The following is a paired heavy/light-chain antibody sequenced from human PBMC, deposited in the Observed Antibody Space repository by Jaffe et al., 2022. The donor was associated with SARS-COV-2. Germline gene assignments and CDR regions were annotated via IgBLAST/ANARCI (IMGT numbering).Heavy chain of an antibody. Sequence: QVQLVESGGGVVQPGRSLRLSCAASGFTFSSYAMHWVRQAPGKGLEWVAVISYDGSNKYYADSVKGRFTISRDNSKNTLYLQMNSLRAEDTAVYYCARVAYLGAWIQLWTYFDYWGQGTLVTVSS. CDR1: GFTFSSYA. CDR2: ISYDGSNK. J-gene: IGHJ4*02. V-gene: IGHV3-30-3*01. D-gene: IGHD5-18*01. CDR3: ARVAYLGAWIQLWTYFDY.
Light chain of an antibody. J-gene: IGKJ5*01. CDR3: QQYGSSPRIT. Sequence: EIVLTQSPGTLSLSPGERATLSCRASQSVSSSYLAWYQQKPGQAPRLLIYGASSRATGIPDRFSGSGSGTDFTLTISRLEPEDFAVYYCQQYGSSPRITFGQGTRLEIK. CDR1: QSVSSSY. CDR2: GAS. V-gene: IGKV3-20*01.